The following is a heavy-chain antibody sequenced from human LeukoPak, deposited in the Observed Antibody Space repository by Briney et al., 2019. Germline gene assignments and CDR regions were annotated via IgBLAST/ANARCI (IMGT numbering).Heavy chain of an antibody. CDR1: GFTVSSNY. D-gene: IGHD5-12*01. CDR3: ARGRGYSGYGTYYYYGMDV. V-gene: IGHV3-53*01. J-gene: IGHJ6*02. CDR2: IYSGGST. Sequence: GGSLRLSCAASGFTVSSNYMSWVRQAPGKGLEWVSVIYSGGSTYYADSVKGRFTISRDNSKNTLCLQMNSLRAEDTAVYYCARGRGYSGYGTYYYYGMDVWGQGTTVTVSS.